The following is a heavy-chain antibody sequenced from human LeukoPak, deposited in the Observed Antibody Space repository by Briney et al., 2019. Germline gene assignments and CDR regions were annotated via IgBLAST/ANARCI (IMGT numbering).Heavy chain of an antibody. D-gene: IGHD6-6*01. CDR1: GFTVSSNY. Sequence: PGGSLRLSCAASGFTVSSNYMSWVRQAPGKGLEWVSLIYSGGSTYYADSVKGRLTISRHNSKNTLYLQMNSLRAEDTAVYYCARGREYSSSSITESWFDPWGQGTLVTVSS. J-gene: IGHJ5*02. CDR2: IYSGGST. CDR3: ARGREYSSSSITESWFDP. V-gene: IGHV3-53*04.